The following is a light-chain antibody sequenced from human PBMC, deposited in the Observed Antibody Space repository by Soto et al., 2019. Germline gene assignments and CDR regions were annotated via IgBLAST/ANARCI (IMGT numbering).Light chain of an antibody. J-gene: IGKJ1*01. V-gene: IGKV1-39*01. CDR2: AAS. CDR1: QRISSY. Sequence: DIQMTQSPSSLSASVRDRVTFTCRASQRISSYLNWYQQKPGKAPKVLIYAASSLQSGVPSRFSGSGSGTDFTLTISRLQPEDFATYYCQQSYSIPWTFGQGTKVEIK. CDR3: QQSYSIPWT.